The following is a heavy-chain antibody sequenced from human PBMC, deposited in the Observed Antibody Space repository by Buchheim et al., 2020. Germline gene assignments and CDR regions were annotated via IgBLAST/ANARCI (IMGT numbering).Heavy chain of an antibody. CDR1: GFTFSSYS. CDR2: ISSSSSTI. Sequence: EVQLVESGGGLVQPGGSLRLSCAASGFTFSSYSMNWVRQAPGKGLEWVSYISSSSSTIYYADSVKGRFTISRDNAKNSLYLQMNSLRAEETAVYYCARNPPPGYYYDSSGYYYYYYGMDVWGQGTT. CDR3: ARNPPPGYYYDSSGYYYYYYGMDV. J-gene: IGHJ6*02. V-gene: IGHV3-48*04. D-gene: IGHD3-22*01.